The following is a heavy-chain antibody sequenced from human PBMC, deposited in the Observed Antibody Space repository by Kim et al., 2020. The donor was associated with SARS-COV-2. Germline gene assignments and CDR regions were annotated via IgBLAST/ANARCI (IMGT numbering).Heavy chain of an antibody. CDR2: ISSSGGIM. CDR1: GFTFSDYY. Sequence: GGSRRLSCAASGFTFSDYYMSWIRQAPGKGLEWVSSISSSGGIMFYADSVKGRFTISRDNAENSLYLQMNSLRAEDTAGYYFARDLCGSGTYSHFYSWG. CDR3: ARDLCGSGTYSHFYS. V-gene: IGHV3-11*01. D-gene: IGHD3-10*01. J-gene: IGHJ4*01.